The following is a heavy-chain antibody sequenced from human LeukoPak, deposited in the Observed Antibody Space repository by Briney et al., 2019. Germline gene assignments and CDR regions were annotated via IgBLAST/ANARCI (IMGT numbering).Heavy chain of an antibody. CDR1: GGTFSSYA. J-gene: IGHJ4*02. V-gene: IGHV1-69*13. CDR3: ARLQNYYDSSGYLY. Sequence: ASVKVSCKASGGTFSSYAISWVRQAPGQGLEWMGGIIPIFGTANYAQKFQGRVTITADESTSTAYMELSSLRSEDTAVYYCARLQNYYDSSGYLYWGQGTLVTVSS. CDR2: IIPIFGTA. D-gene: IGHD3-22*01.